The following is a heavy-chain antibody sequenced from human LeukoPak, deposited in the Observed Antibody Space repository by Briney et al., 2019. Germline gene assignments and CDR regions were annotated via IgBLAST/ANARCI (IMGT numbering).Heavy chain of an antibody. J-gene: IGHJ4*02. V-gene: IGHV4-34*01. CDR3: ASPDPQYSSSSFDY. D-gene: IGHD6-6*01. CDR1: GGSFSGYY. CDR2: INHSGST. Sequence: PSETLSLTCAVYGGSFSGYYWSWIRQPPGKGLEWIGEINHSGSTNYNPSLKSRVTISVDTSKNQFSLKLGSVTAADTAVYYCASPDPQYSSSSFDYWGQGTLVTVSS.